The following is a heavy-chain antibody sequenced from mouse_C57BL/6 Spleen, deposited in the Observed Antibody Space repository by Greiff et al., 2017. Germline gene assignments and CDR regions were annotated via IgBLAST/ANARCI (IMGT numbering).Heavy chain of an antibody. CDR3: ARHDPLYYSNYLSHAMDY. Sequence: QVQLKESGAELVKPGASVKLSCKASGYTFTEYTIHWVKQRSGQGLEWIGWFYPGSGSIKYNEKFKDKATLTADKSSSTVSMELSRLTSEDSAVYFCARHDPLYYSNYLSHAMDYWGQGTSVTVSS. CDR1: GYTFTEYT. J-gene: IGHJ4*01. CDR2: FYPGSGSI. V-gene: IGHV1-62-2*01. D-gene: IGHD2-5*01.